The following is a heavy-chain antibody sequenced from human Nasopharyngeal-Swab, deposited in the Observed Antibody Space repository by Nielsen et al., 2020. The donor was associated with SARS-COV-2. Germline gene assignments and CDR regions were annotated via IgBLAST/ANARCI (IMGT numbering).Heavy chain of an antibody. V-gene: IGHV4-39*02. D-gene: IGHD6-13*01. CDR2: IYYCGST. J-gene: IGHJ4*02. Sequence: WIRQPPGEGLEWIGSIYYCGSTYYNPSLKSRVTISVDTSKNHFALKLSSVTSADTAVYYCARLDPYSSRDDYWGQGTLVTVSS. CDR3: ARLDPYSSRDDY.